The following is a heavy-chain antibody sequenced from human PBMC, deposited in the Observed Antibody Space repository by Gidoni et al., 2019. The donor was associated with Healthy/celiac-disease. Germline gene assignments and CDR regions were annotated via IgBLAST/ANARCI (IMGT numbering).Heavy chain of an antibody. CDR3: ARDLGYSYGYNDY. CDR1: GGTFSSYA. CDR2: IIPILGIA. D-gene: IGHD5-18*01. Sequence: QVQLVQSGAEVKKPGSSVKVPCKASGGTFSSYAISWVRQAPGQGLEWMGRIIPILGIANYAQKFQGRVTITADKSTSTAYMELSSLRSEDTAVYYCARDLGYSYGYNDYWGQGTLVTVSS. V-gene: IGHV1-69*04. J-gene: IGHJ4*02.